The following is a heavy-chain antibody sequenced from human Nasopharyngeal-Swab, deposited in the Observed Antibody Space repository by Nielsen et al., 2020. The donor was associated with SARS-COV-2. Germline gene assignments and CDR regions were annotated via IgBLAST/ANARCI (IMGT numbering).Heavy chain of an antibody. CDR2: IWYDGSNK. D-gene: IGHD2-21*01. V-gene: IGHV3-33*01. J-gene: IGHJ4*02. Sequence: VRQAPEKGLEWVAVIWYDGSNKYYADSVKGRFTISRDNSKNTLYLQMNSLRAEDTAVYYCARGYCGGACPEGYWGQGTLVTVSS. CDR3: ARGYCGGACPEGY.